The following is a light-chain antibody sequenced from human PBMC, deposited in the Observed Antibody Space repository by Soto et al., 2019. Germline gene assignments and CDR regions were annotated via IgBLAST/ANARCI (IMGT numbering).Light chain of an antibody. V-gene: IGLV2-8*01. J-gene: IGLJ3*02. CDR2: EVN. CDR1: SSDVGGYNS. Sequence: QSALTQPPSASGSPGQSVTISCTGTSSDVGGYNSVSWYQQHPGKAPKLMIYEVNKRPSGVPDRFSASKSDNTASLTVSGLQAEDEADYYCSSYAGSKNLVFGGGTQPTVL. CDR3: SSYAGSKNLV.